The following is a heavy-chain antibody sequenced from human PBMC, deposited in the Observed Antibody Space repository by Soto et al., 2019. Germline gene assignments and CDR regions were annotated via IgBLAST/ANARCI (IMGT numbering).Heavy chain of an antibody. Sequence: GGSLRLSCAASGFIVSSYQMMWVRQAPGKGLEWVSVIYDFGSTLYTYYADSVKGRFTISRDNSKNTLYLQMNSLKIEDTAVYYCTTDSYSTIIIVRFDYWGHGTLVTVS. D-gene: IGHD3-22*01. J-gene: IGHJ4*01. V-gene: IGHV3-53*01. CDR3: TTDSYSTIIIVRFDY. CDR2: IYDFGSTLYT. CDR1: GFIVSSYQ.